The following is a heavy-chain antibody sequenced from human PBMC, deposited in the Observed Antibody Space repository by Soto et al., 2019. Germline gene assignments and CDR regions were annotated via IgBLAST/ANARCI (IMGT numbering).Heavy chain of an antibody. CDR1: GYSFTSYW. CDR2: TYPSDSDT. V-gene: IGHV5-51*01. Sequence: GESLKISWKGSGYSFTSYWIGWVRQMPGKGLEWMGITYPSDSDTRYSPSFQGQVTISAGKSISTAYLEWSSLKASDTAMYYCARLDEQLADFDYWGQGTLVTVSS. D-gene: IGHD6-6*01. CDR3: ARLDEQLADFDY. J-gene: IGHJ4*02.